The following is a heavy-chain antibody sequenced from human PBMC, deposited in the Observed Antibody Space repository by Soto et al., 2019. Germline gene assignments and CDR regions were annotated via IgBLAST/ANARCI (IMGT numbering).Heavy chain of an antibody. Sequence: EVQLLESGGGLVQPGGSLRLSCAASGFTFSSYAMSWVRQAPGKGLECVSTISGSGDNTYYADSVKGRFTISRDNSENTLYLQMNSLRAEDTAVFYCAKDRDDDGGPYTCDIWGQGTTVTVSA. D-gene: IGHD4-17*01. CDR3: AKDRDDDGGPYTCDI. CDR2: ISGSGDNT. CDR1: GFTFSSYA. V-gene: IGHV3-23*01. J-gene: IGHJ3*02.